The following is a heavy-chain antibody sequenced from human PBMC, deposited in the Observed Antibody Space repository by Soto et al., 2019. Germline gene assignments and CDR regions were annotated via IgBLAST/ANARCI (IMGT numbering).Heavy chain of an antibody. V-gene: IGHV1-8*02. J-gene: IGHJ5*02. CDR2: MNPGSGKT. Sequence: QVQLVQSGAEVKEPGASVRVSCKASGYTFINFDISWVRQAAGQGLEWLGWMNPGSGKTGYASKFQGRVARTWDASTGTFHLELSSLTSDDWAVYYCARMVSAGTLNWFDPLGQGTLVTVSS. CDR1: GYTFINFD. D-gene: IGHD2-2*01. CDR3: ARMVSAGTLNWFDP.